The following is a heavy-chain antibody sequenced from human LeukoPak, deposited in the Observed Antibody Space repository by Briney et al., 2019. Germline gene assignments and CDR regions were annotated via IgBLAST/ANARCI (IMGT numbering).Heavy chain of an antibody. Sequence: ASVKVSCKASGYTFTGYYMHWVRQAPGQGLEWMGCINPNSGGTNYAQKFQGRVTMTRDTSTSTAYMELSRLRSDDTAVYYCARGSDDFWSGYSPSYWGQGTLVTVSS. CDR1: GYTFTGYY. V-gene: IGHV1-2*02. J-gene: IGHJ4*02. CDR2: INPNSGGT. D-gene: IGHD3-3*01. CDR3: ARGSDDFWSGYSPSY.